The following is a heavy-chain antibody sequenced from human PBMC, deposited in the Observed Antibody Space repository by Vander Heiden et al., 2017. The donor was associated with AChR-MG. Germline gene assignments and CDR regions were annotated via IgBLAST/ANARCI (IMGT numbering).Heavy chain of an antibody. CDR3: AKKGGPGTSIYHYYGLDV. Sequence: QVQLVESGGGVVQPGGSLRLSCTASGFPFSIYGMHWVRPAPGKGLEWGAVMSYDGSPEYNADSVKGRFTVSRDNSKNTLYLQMNSLRPEDTAVYYCAKKGGPGTSIYHYYGLDVWGQGTTVTVSS. CDR1: GFPFSIYG. J-gene: IGHJ6*02. V-gene: IGHV3-30*18. D-gene: IGHD3-10*01. CDR2: MSYDGSPE.